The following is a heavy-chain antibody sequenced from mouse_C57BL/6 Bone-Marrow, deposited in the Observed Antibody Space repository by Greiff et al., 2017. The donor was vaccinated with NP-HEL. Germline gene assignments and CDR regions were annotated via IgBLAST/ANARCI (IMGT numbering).Heavy chain of an antibody. V-gene: IGHV3-5*01. CDR2: IYYSGTI. CDR3: AREYYYYGSSLYWYFDV. Sequence: DVQLQESGPGLVKPSQTVFLTCTVTGISITTGNYRWSWIRQFPGNKLEWIGYIYYSGTITYNPSLTSRTTITSDTPKNQFFLEMNSLTAEDTATYYCAREYYYYGSSLYWYFDVWGTGTTVTVSS. CDR1: GISITTGNYR. D-gene: IGHD1-1*01. J-gene: IGHJ1*03.